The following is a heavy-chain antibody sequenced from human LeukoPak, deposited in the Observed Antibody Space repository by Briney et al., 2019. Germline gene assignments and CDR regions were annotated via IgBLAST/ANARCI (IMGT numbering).Heavy chain of an antibody. V-gene: IGHV3-30*04. D-gene: IGHD3-10*01. J-gene: IGHJ4*02. CDR3: AKGKVSGSGGAFDY. CDR1: GFTFSIYA. CDR2: ISYDGTNK. Sequence: GRSLRLSCTASGFTFSIYAMHWVRQAPGKGLEWVAVISYDGTNKDYADSVKGRFTISRDNSKNTLYLQMNSLRADDTALYHCAKGKVSGSGGAFDYWGQGTLVTVSS.